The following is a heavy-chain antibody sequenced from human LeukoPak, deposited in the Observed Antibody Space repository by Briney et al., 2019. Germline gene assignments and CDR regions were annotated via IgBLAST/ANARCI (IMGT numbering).Heavy chain of an antibody. V-gene: IGHV4-59*01. CDR2: IYYSGST. Sequence: SETLSLTCTVSGGSISSYYWSWIRQPPGKGLEWIGYIYYSGSTNYNPSLKSRGTISLDTSKNQFSLQLSSVTAADTAVYYCARVGNQEAFDIWGEGTMVTVSS. J-gene: IGHJ3*02. CDR1: GGSISSYY. D-gene: IGHD2/OR15-2a*01. CDR3: ARVGNQEAFDI.